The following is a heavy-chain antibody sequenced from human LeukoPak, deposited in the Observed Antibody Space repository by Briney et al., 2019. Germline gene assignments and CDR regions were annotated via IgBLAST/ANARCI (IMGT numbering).Heavy chain of an antibody. J-gene: IGHJ4*02. CDR3: AKDLGPGSMATSPGFDY. V-gene: IGHV3-53*05. CDR2: IYSGGST. D-gene: IGHD5-24*01. Sequence: GGSLRLSCAASGFTVSSNYMSWVRQAPGKGLEWVSVIYSGGSTYYADSVKGRFTISRDNAKTSLYLQMNSLRAEDTALYYCAKDLGPGSMATSPGFDYWGQGTLVTVSS. CDR1: GFTVSSNY.